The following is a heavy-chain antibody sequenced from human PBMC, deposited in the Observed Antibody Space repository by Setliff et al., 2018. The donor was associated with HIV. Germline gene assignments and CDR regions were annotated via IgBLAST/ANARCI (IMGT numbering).Heavy chain of an antibody. Sequence: GASVKVSCKASGYTFSSYAINWVRQAPGQGLEWMGGIIPVYGTPKYAQKMQGRVTITTIESTSTAYMELTSLRSDDTAVYYCARIRGVIADASDIWGRGTMVTVSS. J-gene: IGHJ3*02. V-gene: IGHV1-69*05. CDR3: ARIRGVIADASDI. D-gene: IGHD3-10*01. CDR1: GYTFSSYA. CDR2: IIPVYGTP.